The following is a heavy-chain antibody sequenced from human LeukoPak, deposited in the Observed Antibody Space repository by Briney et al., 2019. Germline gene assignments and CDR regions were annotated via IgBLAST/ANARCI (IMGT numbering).Heavy chain of an antibody. J-gene: IGHJ4*02. D-gene: IGHD5-18*01. CDR2: IYSGGST. CDR3: ARYHTALNY. CDR1: GFSVSSDY. Sequence: GGSLRLSCAASGFSVSSDYMTWVRQAPGKGLEWVSVIYSGGSTYYADSVKGRFTISRDNSKNTLYLQMNNVRVEDTAVYFCARYHTALNYWGQGTLVTASS. V-gene: IGHV3-53*01.